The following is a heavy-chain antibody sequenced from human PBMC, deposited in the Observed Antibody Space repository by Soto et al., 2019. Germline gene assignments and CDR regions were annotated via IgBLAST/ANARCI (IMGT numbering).Heavy chain of an antibody. Sequence: SVKVSCKTSGYTFTDYYMHWVRQAPGQGLERMGGIIPTFGTANYAQKFQGRVTITADESTSTAYMELSSLRSEDTAVYYCARADYYYDSSGYHTNWFDPWGQGTLVTVSS. CDR3: ARADYYYDSSGYHTNWFDP. CDR1: GYTFTDYY. D-gene: IGHD3-22*01. V-gene: IGHV1-69*13. CDR2: IIPTFGTA. J-gene: IGHJ5*02.